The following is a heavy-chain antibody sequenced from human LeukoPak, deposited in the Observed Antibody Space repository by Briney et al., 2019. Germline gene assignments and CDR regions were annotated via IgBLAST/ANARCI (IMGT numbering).Heavy chain of an antibody. CDR2: IYYSGST. CDR1: GGSISSYY. V-gene: IGHV4-59*01. CDR3: ARGVYPAEQWLVSLSRTYYYYMDV. D-gene: IGHD6-19*01. Sequence: SPSETLSLTCTVSGGSISSYYWSWIRQPPGKGLEWIGYIYYSGSTNYNPSLKSRVTISVDTSKNQFSLKLSSVTAADTAVYYCARGVYPAEQWLVSLSRTYYYYMDVWGKGTTVTISS. J-gene: IGHJ6*03.